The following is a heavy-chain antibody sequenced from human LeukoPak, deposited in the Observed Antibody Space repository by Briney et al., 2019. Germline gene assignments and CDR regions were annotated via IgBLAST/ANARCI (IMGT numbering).Heavy chain of an antibody. CDR1: GGSISSSNW. V-gene: IGHV4-4*02. CDR3: AREVRNYYDSRAGPDY. D-gene: IGHD3-22*01. J-gene: IGHJ4*02. CDR2: IYHSGST. Sequence: PSGTLSLTCAVSGGSISSSNWWSWVRQPPGKGLEWIGEIYHSGSTNYNPSLKSRVTISVDKSKNQFSLKLSSVTAADTAVYYCAREVRNYYDSRAGPDYWGQGTLVTVSS.